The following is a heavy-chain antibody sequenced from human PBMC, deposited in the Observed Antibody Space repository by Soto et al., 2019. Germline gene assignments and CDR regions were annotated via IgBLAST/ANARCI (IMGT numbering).Heavy chain of an antibody. D-gene: IGHD1-1*01. V-gene: IGHV3-15*07. J-gene: IGHJ4*01. CDR3: TTDSYFSLKLAGFDF. CDR1: DGRFITAW. Sequence: PGCFVRLTCADCDGRFITAWINCVRKAPGKGLEWVGRIKSKTDGGTPDFAAPVRGRFAISRDDSKSMVYLQMNSLKTEDTAVYYCTTDSYFSLKLAGFDFRVLGTLVTGTS. CDR2: IKSKTDGGTP.